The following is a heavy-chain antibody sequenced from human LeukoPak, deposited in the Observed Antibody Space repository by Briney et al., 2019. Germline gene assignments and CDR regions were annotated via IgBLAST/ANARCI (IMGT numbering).Heavy chain of an antibody. J-gene: IGHJ4*02. CDR2: ISYDGSNK. V-gene: IGHV3-30*12. CDR3: AKEGRPGY. CDR1: GFTFSSYG. D-gene: IGHD1-14*01. Sequence: PGGSLRLSCAASGFTFSSYGMHWVRQAPGKGLEWVAVISYDGSNKYYADSVKGRFTISRDNSKNTLYLQMNSPRAEDTAVYYCAKEGRPGYWGRGTLVTVSS.